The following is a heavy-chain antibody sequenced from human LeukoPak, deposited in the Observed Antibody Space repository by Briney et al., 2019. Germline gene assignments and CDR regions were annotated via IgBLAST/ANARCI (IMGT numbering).Heavy chain of an antibody. V-gene: IGHV4-39*07. CDR1: GDSVSNSHYY. D-gene: IGHD2-2*01. CDR3: AKERGGRRPTQVVYYFDY. J-gene: IGHJ4*02. Sequence: PPETLSLTCTVSGDSVSNSHYYWAWVRQPPGKGLEWIGTIFHSGSTYYNPSLKSRVTMSVDTSKNQFSLKLSSVTAADTAVYYCAKERGGRRPTQVVYYFDYWGQGTLVTVSS. CDR2: IFHSGST.